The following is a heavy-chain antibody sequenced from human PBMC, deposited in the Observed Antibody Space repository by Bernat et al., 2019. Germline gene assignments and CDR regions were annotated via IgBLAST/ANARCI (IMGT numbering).Heavy chain of an antibody. J-gene: IGHJ4*02. Sequence: EVQLVESGGGLVQPGRSLRLSCTASGFTFGDYAMSWFRQAPGKGLEWVGCIRSKAYGGTTEYAASVKGRFTISRDDSKSIAYLQMNSLKTEDTAVYYCTSQNCSGGSCYQGIPSFDYWGQGTLVTVSS. V-gene: IGHV3-49*03. CDR2: IRSKAYGGTT. CDR3: TSQNCSGGSCYQGIPSFDY. D-gene: IGHD2-15*01. CDR1: GFTFGDYA.